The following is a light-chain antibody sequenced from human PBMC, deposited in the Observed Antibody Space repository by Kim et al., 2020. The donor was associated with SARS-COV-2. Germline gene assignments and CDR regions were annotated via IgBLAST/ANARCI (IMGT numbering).Light chain of an antibody. V-gene: IGKV1-5*01. CDR1: QDISNF. CDR3: QQYDSYPVT. CDR2: DAS. Sequence: ASVGDRVTITCQASQDISNFLNWFQQKPGKAPLLLIYDASNLESGVPSRFSGSGYGTEFTLTISSLQPDDFATYYCQQYDSYPVTFGQGTKVDIK. J-gene: IGKJ1*01.